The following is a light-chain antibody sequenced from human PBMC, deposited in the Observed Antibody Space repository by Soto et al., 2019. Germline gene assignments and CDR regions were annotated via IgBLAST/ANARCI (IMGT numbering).Light chain of an antibody. Sequence: DIQMTQSPSSLSASVGDRVTITCRASQSISSYLNWYQQKLGKAPKLLIYAASTLQSGVPSRFSGSGSGTDFTLTISSLQPEDFATYYCQQLNSFPPTFGQGTRLEIK. CDR1: QSISSY. CDR2: AAS. CDR3: QQLNSFPPT. V-gene: IGKV1-39*01. J-gene: IGKJ5*01.